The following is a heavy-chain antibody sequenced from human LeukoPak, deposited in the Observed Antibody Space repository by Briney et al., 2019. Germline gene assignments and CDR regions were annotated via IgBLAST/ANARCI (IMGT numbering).Heavy chain of an antibody. Sequence: SETPSLTCTVSGGSISSYYWSWIRQPPGKGLEWIGYIYYSGSTNYNPSLKSRVTISVDTSKNQFSLKLSSVTAADTAVYYCAGVVAAAGTPLYYGMDVWGQGTTVTVSS. CDR2: IYYSGST. D-gene: IGHD6-13*01. V-gene: IGHV4-59*08. CDR1: GGSISSYY. J-gene: IGHJ6*02. CDR3: AGVVAAAGTPLYYGMDV.